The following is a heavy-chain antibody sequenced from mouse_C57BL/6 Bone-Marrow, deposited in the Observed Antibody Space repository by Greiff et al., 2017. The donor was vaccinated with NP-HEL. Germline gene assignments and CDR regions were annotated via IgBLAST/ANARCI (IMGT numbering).Heavy chain of an antibody. J-gene: IGHJ2*01. CDR1: GYTFTSYW. CDR2: IYPGNSDT. Sequence: VQLQQSGTVLARPGASVKMTCKTSGYTFTSYWMHWVKQRPGQGLEWIGAIYPGNSDTSYNQKFKGKAKLTAVTSASTAYMELSSLTNEDSAVYYCTKPATGDFDYWGQGTTLTVSS. D-gene: IGHD1-1*01. V-gene: IGHV1-5*01. CDR3: TKPATGDFDY.